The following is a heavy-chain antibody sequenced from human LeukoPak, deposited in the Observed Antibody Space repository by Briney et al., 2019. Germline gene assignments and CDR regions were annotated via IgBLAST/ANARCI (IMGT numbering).Heavy chain of an antibody. D-gene: IGHD6-13*01. CDR3: ARSLPYGTTWYGRSDF. V-gene: IGHV3-7*03. J-gene: IGHJ4*02. Sequence: GGSLRLSCAASGFPFNAYWMTWVRQAPGKGLEWAANIRQDGDTKYYVDSVKGRFTISRDNAMNSLYLQMNSLRAEDTAIYYCARSLPYGTTWYGRSDFWGQGTLVTVSS. CDR1: GFPFNAYW. CDR2: IRQDGDTK.